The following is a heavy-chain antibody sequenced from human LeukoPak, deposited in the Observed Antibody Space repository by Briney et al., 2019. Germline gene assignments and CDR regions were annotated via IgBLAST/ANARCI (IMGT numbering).Heavy chain of an antibody. CDR1: GFTFSSYA. Sequence: PGGSLRLSCAASGFTFSSYAMRWVRQAPGKGLEWVSAISGSGGSTYYADSVKGRFTISRDNSNNTLYLQINSLRPEDTAVYYCAKGPAVLAADFDYWGQGTLIAVSS. J-gene: IGHJ4*02. CDR3: AKGPAVLAADFDY. CDR2: ISGSGGST. D-gene: IGHD6-13*01. V-gene: IGHV3-23*01.